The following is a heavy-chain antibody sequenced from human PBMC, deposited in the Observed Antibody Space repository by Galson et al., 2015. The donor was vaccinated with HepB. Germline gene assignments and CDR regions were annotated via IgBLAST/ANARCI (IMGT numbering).Heavy chain of an antibody. CDR1: GFTFSDYY. J-gene: IGHJ6*02. D-gene: IGHD6-6*01. V-gene: IGHV3-11*01. Sequence: SLRLSCAASGFTFSDYYMSWIRQAPGRGLEWVSYISSSGSTIYYADSVKGRFTISRDNAKNSLYLQMNSLRAEDTAVYYCARARGQLVYYYGMDVWGQGTTVTVSS. CDR2: ISSSGSTI. CDR3: ARARGQLVYYYGMDV.